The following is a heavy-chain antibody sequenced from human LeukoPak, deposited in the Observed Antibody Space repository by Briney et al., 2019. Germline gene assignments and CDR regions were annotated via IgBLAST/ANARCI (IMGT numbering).Heavy chain of an antibody. V-gene: IGHV4-34*01. Sequence: TSETLSLTCAVYGGSFSGYYWSWIRQPPGKGLEWIGEINHSGSTNYNPSLKSRVTISVDTSKNQFSLKPSSVTAADTAVYYCARSQWLIHYFDYWGQGTLVTVSS. CDR1: GGSFSGYY. J-gene: IGHJ4*02. CDR3: ARSQWLIHYFDY. D-gene: IGHD6-19*01. CDR2: INHSGST.